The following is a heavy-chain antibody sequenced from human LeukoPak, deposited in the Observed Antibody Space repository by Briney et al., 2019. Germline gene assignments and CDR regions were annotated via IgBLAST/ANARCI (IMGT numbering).Heavy chain of an antibody. V-gene: IGHV3-7*03. CDR2: IKEDGSEK. Sequence: PGGSLRLSCVASGFIVSNNYMSWVRQAPGKGLEWVANIKEDGSEKYYVDSVKGRFIISRDNAKNSLYLHMNDLRAEDTAVYYCARDPGDRAIDRWSDPWGQGTLVIVSS. D-gene: IGHD5-18*01. CDR1: GFIVSNNY. J-gene: IGHJ5*02. CDR3: ARDPGDRAIDRWSDP.